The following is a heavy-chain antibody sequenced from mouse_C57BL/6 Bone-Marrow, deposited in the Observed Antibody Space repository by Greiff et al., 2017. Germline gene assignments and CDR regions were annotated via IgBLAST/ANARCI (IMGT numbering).Heavy chain of an antibody. CDR1: GYTFTSYG. V-gene: IGHV1-81*01. D-gene: IGHD1-1*01. J-gene: IGHJ4*01. Sequence: VKLQESGAELARPGASVKLSCKASGYTFTSYGISWVKQSTGQGLEWIGEIYPRSGNTYYNEKFKGKATLTADKSSSTAYMELRSLTSEDSAVYFCARGLYGSPYYYAMDYWGQGTSVTVSS. CDR2: IYPRSGNT. CDR3: ARGLYGSPYYYAMDY.